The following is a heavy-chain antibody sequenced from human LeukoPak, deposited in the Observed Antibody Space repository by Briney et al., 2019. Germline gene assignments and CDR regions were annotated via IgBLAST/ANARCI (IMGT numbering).Heavy chain of an antibody. Sequence: GGSLRLSCAASGFTLSSNWMNWVRQAPGKGLEWVAIIEQDGSEKYYVDSVKGRFTISRGNAKNSLYLQMNSLRAEDTAVYYCARGNGFIIDYWGQGTLVTVSS. J-gene: IGHJ4*02. CDR1: GFTLSSNW. D-gene: IGHD2-8*01. CDR2: IEQDGSEK. V-gene: IGHV3-7*01. CDR3: ARGNGFIIDY.